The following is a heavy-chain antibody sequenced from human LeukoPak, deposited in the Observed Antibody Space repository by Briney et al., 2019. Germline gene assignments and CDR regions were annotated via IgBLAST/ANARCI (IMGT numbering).Heavy chain of an antibody. J-gene: IGHJ4*02. V-gene: IGHV1-8*03. D-gene: IGHD6-13*01. CDR1: GYTFTSYD. Sequence: ASVKVSCKASGYTFTSYDINWVRQATGQGLEWMGWMNPNSGNTGYAQKFQGRVTITRNTSISTAYMELSSLRSEDTAVYYCARSYRIPGYSSSWYYGYWGQGTLVTVSS. CDR2: MNPNSGNT. CDR3: ARSYRIPGYSSSWYYGY.